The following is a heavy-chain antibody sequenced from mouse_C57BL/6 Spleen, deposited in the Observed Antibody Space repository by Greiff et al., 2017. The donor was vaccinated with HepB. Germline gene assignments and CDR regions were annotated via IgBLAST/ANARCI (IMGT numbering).Heavy chain of an antibody. Sequence: QVQLQQSGPELVKPGASVKISCKASGYSFSSSWMNWVKQRPGKGLEWIGRIYPGDGDTNYNGKFKGKATLTADKSSSTAYMQLSSLTSEDSAVYFCAREGVAGGYYFDYWGQGTTLTVSS. D-gene: IGHD1-1*02. CDR1: GYSFSSSW. J-gene: IGHJ2*01. V-gene: IGHV1-82*01. CDR2: IYPGDGDT. CDR3: AREGVAGGYYFDY.